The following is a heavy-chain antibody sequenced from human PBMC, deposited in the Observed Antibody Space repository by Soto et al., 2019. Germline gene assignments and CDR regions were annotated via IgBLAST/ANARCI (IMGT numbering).Heavy chain of an antibody. V-gene: IGHV3-30*18. Sequence: PGGSLRLSCAASGFTFSSYGMHWVRQAPGKGLEWVADISYDGSNKYYADSVKGRFTISRDNSKNTLYLQMNSLRAEDTAVYYCAKDGALIWFGELGFVGNLNAFDIWGQGTMVTVSS. D-gene: IGHD3-10*01. CDR2: ISYDGSNK. CDR3: AKDGALIWFGELGFVGNLNAFDI. CDR1: GFTFSSYG. J-gene: IGHJ3*02.